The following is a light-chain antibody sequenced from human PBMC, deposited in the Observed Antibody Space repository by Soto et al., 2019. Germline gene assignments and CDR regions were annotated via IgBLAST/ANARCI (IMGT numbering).Light chain of an antibody. CDR2: AAS. CDR1: QGIRND. Sequence: AVQMTQSPSSLSASVGDRVTITCRASQGIRNDLGWYQQKPGKAPKLLIYAASSLQSGVPSRFSGSGSGTDFTLTISTLQPEDFATYYCLQDYNYPRTFGQGTKVEIK. V-gene: IGKV1-6*01. J-gene: IGKJ1*01. CDR3: LQDYNYPRT.